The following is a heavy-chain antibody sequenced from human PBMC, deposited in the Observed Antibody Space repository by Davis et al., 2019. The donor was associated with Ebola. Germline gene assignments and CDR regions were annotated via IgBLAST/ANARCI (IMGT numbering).Heavy chain of an antibody. CDR3: TGDGMIEGKFDH. Sequence: GGSLRLSCAASGFSLTSYVMTWVRQAPGKGLEWVSVISASAGSTFYVDSVKGRFTIPRDNSKNTLYLQINSLRVEDTSMYYCTGDGMIEGKFDHWGQGTAVTVSS. D-gene: IGHD3-16*01. CDR2: ISASAGST. V-gene: IGHV3-23*01. J-gene: IGHJ4*02. CDR1: GFSLTSYV.